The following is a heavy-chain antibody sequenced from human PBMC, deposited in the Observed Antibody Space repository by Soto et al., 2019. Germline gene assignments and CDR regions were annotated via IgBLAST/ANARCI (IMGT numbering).Heavy chain of an antibody. CDR1: GFTFSSYS. CDR3: ARSRRREYGSGSYSFDY. J-gene: IGHJ4*02. Sequence: GGSLRLSCAASGFTFSSYSMNWVRQAPGKGLEWVSSISSSSSYIYYADSVKGRFTISRDNAKNSLYLQMNSLRAEDTAVYYCARSRRREYGSGSYSFDYWGQGTLVTVSS. V-gene: IGHV3-21*01. D-gene: IGHD3-10*01. CDR2: ISSSSSYI.